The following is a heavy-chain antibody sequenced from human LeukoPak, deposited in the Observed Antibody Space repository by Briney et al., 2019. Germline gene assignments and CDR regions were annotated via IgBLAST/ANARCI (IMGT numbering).Heavy chain of an antibody. CDR1: GGSISSSSYY. J-gene: IGHJ5*02. Sequence: SETLSLTCTVSGGSISSSSYYWNWIRQPPGKRLEWIGYIYYSGSTNYNPSLKSRVTISVDTSKNQFSLNLSSVTAADTAVYYCTRLVKGDYGWFDPWGQGTLVTVSS. V-gene: IGHV4-61*01. CDR2: IYYSGST. CDR3: TRLVKGDYGWFDP. D-gene: IGHD4-17*01.